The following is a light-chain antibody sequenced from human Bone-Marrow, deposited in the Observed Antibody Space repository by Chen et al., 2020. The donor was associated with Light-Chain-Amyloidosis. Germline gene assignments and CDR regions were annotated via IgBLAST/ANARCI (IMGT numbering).Light chain of an antibody. CDR1: NIGSPS. CDR3: QVWDRSSDRPV. J-gene: IGLJ3*02. CDR2: DDS. V-gene: IGLV3-21*02. Sequence: SYVLTQPSSLSVAPGQTATIACGGNNIGSPSVHWYQQTPGQAPLLVGYDDSDRTSGIPERLSGSNSGNTATLTISRVEAGDEADYYCQVWDRSSDRPVFGGGTKLTVL.